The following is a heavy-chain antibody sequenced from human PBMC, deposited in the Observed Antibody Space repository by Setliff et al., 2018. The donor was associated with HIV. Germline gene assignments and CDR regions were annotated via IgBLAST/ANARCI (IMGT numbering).Heavy chain of an antibody. CDR1: GGSLSGYY. CDR2: INHSGIT. Sequence: SETLSLTCGVYGGSLSGYYWSWIRQLPGKGLEWIGEINHSGITNYNPSLKSRVTISTDTSKNQFSLKLRSVTAADTAVYYCARRRDGYNSAPWRNDYWGQGTLVTVSS. CDR3: ARRRDGYNSAPWRNDY. J-gene: IGHJ4*02. D-gene: IGHD5-12*01. V-gene: IGHV4-34*01.